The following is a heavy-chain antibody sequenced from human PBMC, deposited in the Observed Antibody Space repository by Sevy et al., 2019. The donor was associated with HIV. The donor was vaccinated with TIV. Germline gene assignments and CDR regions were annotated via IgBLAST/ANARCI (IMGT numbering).Heavy chain of an antibody. CDR3: ERAERSWHYYCYYGMDV. CDR1: GFTFSDYY. Sequence: GGSLRLSCAASGFTFSDYYMSWIRQAPGKGLEWVSYISSSGSTIYYADSVKGRFTISRANAKNSLYLQMNSLRAEDTAVYYCERAERSWHYYCYYGMDVWGQGTTVTVSS. J-gene: IGHJ6*02. CDR2: ISSSGSTI. D-gene: IGHD6-13*01. V-gene: IGHV3-11*01.